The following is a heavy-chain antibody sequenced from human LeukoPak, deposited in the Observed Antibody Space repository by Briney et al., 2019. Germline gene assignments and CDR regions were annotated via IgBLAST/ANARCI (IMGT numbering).Heavy chain of an antibody. D-gene: IGHD3-9*01. V-gene: IGHV5-51*01. CDR1: GTTFTSHW. CDR3: ARSAARYFDWLDY. Sequence: EESLKISCKGSGTTFTSHWIGWLRQTPGKGLEWMGIIYPGDSDTRYIPSFQGQVTISADKSINTAYLQWSSLKPSDTAIYYCARSAARYFDWLDYWGQGTLLTVSS. J-gene: IGHJ4*02. CDR2: IYPGDSDT.